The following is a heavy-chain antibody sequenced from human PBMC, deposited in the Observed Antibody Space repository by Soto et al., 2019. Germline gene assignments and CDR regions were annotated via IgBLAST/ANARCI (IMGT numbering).Heavy chain of an antibody. CDR1: GYSSTSYW. J-gene: IGHJ4*02. CDR3: ANPREGSSGEEPSFDY. D-gene: IGHD6-13*01. V-gene: IGHV5-51*01. CDR2: IYPGDSDT. Sequence: GESLKISCKGSGYSSTSYWIGWVRQMPGKGLEWMGIIYPGDSDTRDSPSFQGQVTISADKSISTAYLQWSSLKASDTAMYYCANPREGSSGEEPSFDYWGQGTLVTVSS.